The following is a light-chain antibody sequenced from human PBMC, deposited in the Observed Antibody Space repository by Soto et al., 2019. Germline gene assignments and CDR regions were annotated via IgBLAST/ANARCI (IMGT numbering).Light chain of an antibody. CDR2: DAS. CDR3: QQYNSYSNT. J-gene: IGKJ2*01. Sequence: DIQMTQSPSTLSASVGDRVTITCRASQSISSWLAWYQQKPGKAPKLLIYDASSLESRVPSRFSGSGSGTEFTLLISSLQPDDFATYCCQQYNSYSNTFGQGTKLEIK. V-gene: IGKV1-5*01. CDR1: QSISSW.